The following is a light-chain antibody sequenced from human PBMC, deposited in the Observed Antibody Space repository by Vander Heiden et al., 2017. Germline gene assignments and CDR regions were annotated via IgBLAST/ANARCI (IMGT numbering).Light chain of an antibody. CDR1: SSNIGAGYD. J-gene: IGLJ2*01. CDR3: QSYDSSLSGSGV. V-gene: IGLV1-40*01. Sequence: QSVLTQPPSVSGAPGQRVTISCTGSSSNIGAGYDVHWYQQRPGTAPKLLIYGNSKRPSGVPDRFSGSKSGTSASLAITGLQAEDEADYYCQSYDSSLSGSGVFGGGTKLTVL. CDR2: GNS.